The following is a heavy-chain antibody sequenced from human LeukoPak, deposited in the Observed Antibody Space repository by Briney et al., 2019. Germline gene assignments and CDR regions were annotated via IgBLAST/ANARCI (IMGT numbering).Heavy chain of an antibody. CDR3: AELGITMIGGV. D-gene: IGHD3-10*02. Sequence: GGSLRLSCTASGFTFSDYYMSWIRQTPGKGLEWLSYISTTGSSIYYADSVKGRFTISRDNAKNSLYLQMNSLRAEDTAVYYCAELGITMIGGVWGKGTTVTISS. CDR1: GFTFSDYY. CDR2: ISTTGSSI. J-gene: IGHJ6*04. V-gene: IGHV3-11*04.